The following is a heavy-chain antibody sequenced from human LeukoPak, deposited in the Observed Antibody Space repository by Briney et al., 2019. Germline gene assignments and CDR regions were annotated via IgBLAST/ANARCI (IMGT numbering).Heavy chain of an antibody. CDR2: ISAYNGNT. Sequence: ASVKVSCKASGYTFTSYGISWVRQAPGQGLEWMGWISAYNGNTNYAQKLQGRVTMTTDTSTSTAYMELSSLRSEDTAVYYCARDNLVDYDFWSGYRVSYFDYWGQGTLVTVSS. CDR1: GYTFTSYG. D-gene: IGHD3-3*01. V-gene: IGHV1-18*01. J-gene: IGHJ4*02. CDR3: ARDNLVDYDFWSGYRVSYFDY.